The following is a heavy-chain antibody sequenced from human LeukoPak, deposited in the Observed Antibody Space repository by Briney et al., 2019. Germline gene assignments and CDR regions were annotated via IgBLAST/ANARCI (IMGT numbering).Heavy chain of an antibody. J-gene: IGHJ4*02. D-gene: IGHD1-7*01. CDR2: IIPIFGTA. V-gene: IGHV1-69*05. CDR3: ASGITGTATSDY. CDR1: GGTFSSYA. Sequence: ASVKVSCKASGGTFSSYAISWVRQAPGQGLEWMGGIIPIFGTANYAQKFQGRVTITTDESTSTAYMELSSLRSEDTAVYYRASGITGTATSDYWGQGTLVTVSS.